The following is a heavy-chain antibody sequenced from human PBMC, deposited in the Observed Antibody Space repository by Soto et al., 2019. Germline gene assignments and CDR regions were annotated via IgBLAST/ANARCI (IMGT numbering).Heavy chain of an antibody. CDR1: GFTFGDYA. J-gene: IGHJ4*02. V-gene: IGHV3-49*04. CDR3: TRAEIIVGATKSNTTKYYFDY. CDR2: IRSKAYGGTT. Sequence: PGGSLRLSCTASGFTFGDYAMSWVRQAPGKGLEWVGFIRSKAYGGTTEYAASVKGRFTISRDDSKSIAYLQMNSLKTEDTAVYCCTRAEIIVGATKSNTTKYYFDYSGQGTLVTVSS. D-gene: IGHD1-26*01.